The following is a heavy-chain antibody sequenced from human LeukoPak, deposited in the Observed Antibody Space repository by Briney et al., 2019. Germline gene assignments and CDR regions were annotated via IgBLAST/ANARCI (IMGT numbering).Heavy chain of an antibody. CDR2: VQHIGGET. CDR1: GFTFSNSW. Sequence: PGGSLRLSCAGSGFTFSNSWMGWVRQVPGKGLEWVANVQHIGGETYYVDSVKGRFTISRDNAKNSVYLQMNSLGADDTAVYYCATYSILNAREFRYWGQGTLVTVTS. J-gene: IGHJ1*01. D-gene: IGHD4-11*01. CDR3: ATYSILNAREFRY. V-gene: IGHV3-7*01.